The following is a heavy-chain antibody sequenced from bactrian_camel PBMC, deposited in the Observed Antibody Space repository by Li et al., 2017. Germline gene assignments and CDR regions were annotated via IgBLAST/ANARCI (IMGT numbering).Heavy chain of an antibody. CDR2: IDRAGAP. Sequence: DVQLVESGGGSVQAGGSLRLSCAASGYSVSTGYMAWFRQAPGKEREGVAAIDRAGAPTYTYAVAGRFTISKDNVKNTLYLQMNDLKSEDTGMYYCAANIVGACGTWADFGERGQGTQVTVS. CDR1: GYSVSTGY. D-gene: IGHD3*01. CDR3: AANIVGACGTWADFGE. J-gene: IGHJ6*01. V-gene: IGHV3S42*01.